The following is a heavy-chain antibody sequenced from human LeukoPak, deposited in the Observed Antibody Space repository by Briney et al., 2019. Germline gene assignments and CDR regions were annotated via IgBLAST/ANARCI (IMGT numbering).Heavy chain of an antibody. Sequence: GGSLRLSCAASGFIFSSYGMSWVRQAPGKGLEWVSAISGSGGTSYYADSVKGRFTVSKDNSKNTLLLQMNSLTVEDTAIYYCAKLISGYYNDAFHIWGQGTVVTVSS. J-gene: IGHJ3*02. CDR1: GFIFSSYG. D-gene: IGHD3-22*01. CDR2: ISGSGGTS. V-gene: IGHV3-23*01. CDR3: AKLISGYYNDAFHI.